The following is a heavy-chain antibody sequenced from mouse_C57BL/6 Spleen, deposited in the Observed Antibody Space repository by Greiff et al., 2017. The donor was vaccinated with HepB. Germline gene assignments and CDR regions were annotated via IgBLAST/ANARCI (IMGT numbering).Heavy chain of an antibody. Sequence: EVKLMESGPELVKPGASVKMSCKASGYTFTDYNMHWVKQSHGKSLEWIGYINPNNGGTSYNQKFKGKATLTVNKSSSTAYMELRSLTSEDSAVYYCARSAPYGSSPAWFAYWGQGTLVTVSA. CDR1: GYTFTDYN. V-gene: IGHV1-22*01. CDR2: INPNNGGT. D-gene: IGHD1-1*01. CDR3: ARSAPYGSSPAWFAY. J-gene: IGHJ3*01.